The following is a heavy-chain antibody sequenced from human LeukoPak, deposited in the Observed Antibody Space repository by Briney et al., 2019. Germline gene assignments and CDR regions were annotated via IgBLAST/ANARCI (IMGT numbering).Heavy chain of an antibody. CDR2: FDPEDGET. CDR3: ATDPSYGDYPSDY. V-gene: IGHV1-24*01. CDR1: GYTLTELS. Sequence: EASVKVSCKVSGYTLTELSMHWVRQAPGKGLEWMGGFDPEDGETIYAQKFQGRVTMTEDTSTDTAYMELSSLRSEDTAVYYCATDPSYGDYPSDYWGQGTLVTVSS. J-gene: IGHJ4*02. D-gene: IGHD4-17*01.